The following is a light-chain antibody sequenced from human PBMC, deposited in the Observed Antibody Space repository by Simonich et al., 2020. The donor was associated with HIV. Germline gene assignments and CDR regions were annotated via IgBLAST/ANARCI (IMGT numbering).Light chain of an antibody. Sequence: DIVMTQSPDSLAVSLGERATINCRSSQSVLYSSSDKNYLAWYQQKPGQPPKLLFYWASTRESGVPDRFSGSGSGTDFALTISSLQAEDVAVYYCQQYYSTPITFGQGTRLEIK. CDR2: WAS. V-gene: IGKV4-1*01. CDR1: QSVLYSSSDKNY. J-gene: IGKJ5*01. CDR3: QQYYSTPIT.